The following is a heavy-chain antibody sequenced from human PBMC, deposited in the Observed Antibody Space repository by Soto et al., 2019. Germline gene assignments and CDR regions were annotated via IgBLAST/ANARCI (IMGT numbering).Heavy chain of an antibody. CDR2: ISSSSSTI. D-gene: IGHD1-1*01. J-gene: IGHJ5*02. V-gene: IGHV3-48*04. Sequence: GGSLRLSCAASGFTFSSYSMNWVRQAPGKGLEWVSYISSSSSTIYYADSVKGRFTISRDNAKNSLYLQMNSLRAEDTAVYYCARDLGTSGLWFDPWGQGTLVTVSS. CDR1: GFTFSSYS. CDR3: ARDLGTSGLWFDP.